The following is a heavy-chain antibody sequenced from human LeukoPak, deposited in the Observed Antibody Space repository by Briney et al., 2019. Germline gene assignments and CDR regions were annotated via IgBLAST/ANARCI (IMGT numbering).Heavy chain of an antibody. D-gene: IGHD3-16*01. CDR3: ARWGHQQGAIDI. CDR2: IKHDGNEK. J-gene: IGHJ3*02. Sequence: GGSLRLSCAASGFTFSSYWMSWVRQAPGTGLEWVANIKHDGNEKYYVDSVKGRFSISRDSAKNSLYLQMNSLRAEDTAVYYCARWGHQQGAIDIWGQGTMVTVSS. CDR1: GFTFSSYW. V-gene: IGHV3-7*05.